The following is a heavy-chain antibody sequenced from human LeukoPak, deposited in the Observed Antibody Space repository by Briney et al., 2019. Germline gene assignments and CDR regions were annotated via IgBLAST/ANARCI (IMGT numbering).Heavy chain of an antibody. CDR1: GGSFSGYY. D-gene: IGHD1-26*01. V-gene: IGHV4-34*01. J-gene: IGHJ2*01. Sequence: PSETLFLTCAVYGGSFSGYYWSWIRQPPGKGLEWIGEINHSGSTNYNPSLKSRVTISVDTSKNQFSLKLSSVTAADTAVYYCARDSPTYSGSYAFWYFDLWGRGTLVTVSS. CDR2: INHSGST. CDR3: ARDSPTYSGSYAFWYFDL.